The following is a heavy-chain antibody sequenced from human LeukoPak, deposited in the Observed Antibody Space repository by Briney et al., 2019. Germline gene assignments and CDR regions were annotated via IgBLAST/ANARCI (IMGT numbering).Heavy chain of an antibody. J-gene: IGHJ3*02. CDR2: INTDGSST. V-gene: IGHV3-74*01. CDR1: GFTFSSYW. Sequence: GGSLRLSCAASGFTFSSYWMHWVRQAPGKGLVWVSRINTDGSSTSYADSVKGRFTISRDNAKNTLYLQMNSLRAEDTAVYYCARDMVGALGDAFDIWGQGTMVTVSS. CDR3: ARDMVGALGDAFDI. D-gene: IGHD1-26*01.